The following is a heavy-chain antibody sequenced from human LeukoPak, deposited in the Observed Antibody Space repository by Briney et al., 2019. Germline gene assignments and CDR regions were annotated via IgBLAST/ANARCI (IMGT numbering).Heavy chain of an antibody. J-gene: IGHJ3*02. CDR1: GGTFSSYA. D-gene: IGHD3-10*01. CDR3: AREGGLYGSGSYTGLGI. Sequence: ASVKVSCKASGGTFSSYAISWVRQAPGQGLEWMGWINPHSGGTNYAQKFQGRVTMTRDTSISTAYMELSRLRSDDTAVYYCAREGGLYGSGSYTGLGIWGQGTMVTVSS. V-gene: IGHV1-2*02. CDR2: INPHSGGT.